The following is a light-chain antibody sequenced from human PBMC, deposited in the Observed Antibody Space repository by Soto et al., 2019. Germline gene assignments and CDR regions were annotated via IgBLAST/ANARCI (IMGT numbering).Light chain of an antibody. CDR2: DNS. CDR1: NGDVGSYDL. J-gene: IGLJ1*01. CDR3: CSYAGPRTYV. V-gene: IGLV2-23*01. Sequence: QSALTQPASVSGSPGQSITISCTGTNGDVGSYDLVSWYQQHPGKAPKLMIFDNSNRPSGVSNRFSGSKSGNTASLTISGLQAEDEADYYCCSYAGPRTYVFGTGTKLTVL.